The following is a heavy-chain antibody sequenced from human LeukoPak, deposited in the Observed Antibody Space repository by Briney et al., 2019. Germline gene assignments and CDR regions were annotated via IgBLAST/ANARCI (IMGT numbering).Heavy chain of an antibody. J-gene: IGHJ4*02. CDR1: AYDFTGYH. CDR3: ARVSAMIDYYFDY. CDR2: LNPNTGHA. V-gene: IGHV1-18*04. Sequence: GASVKVSCKVVAYDFTGYHIHWVRLAPGQGPEWMGRLNPNTGHAVYAFKFQGRVTMTTDTSTSTAYMELRSLRSDDTAVYYCARVSAMIDYYFDYWGQGTLVTVSS. D-gene: IGHD3-22*01.